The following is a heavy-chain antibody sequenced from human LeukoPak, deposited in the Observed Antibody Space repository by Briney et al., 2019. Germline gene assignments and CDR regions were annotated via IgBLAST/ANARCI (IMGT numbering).Heavy chain of an antibody. CDR3: ARGLRGSSTSRVSSKISVHYYGMDV. J-gene: IGHJ6*04. CDR2: INHSGST. Sequence: SETLSLTCAVYGGSFSGCYWSWIRQPPGKGPEWIGEINHSGSTNYNPSLKSRVTISVDTSKNQFSLKLSSVTAADTAVYYCARGLRGSSTSRVSSKISVHYYGMDVWGKGTTVTVSS. D-gene: IGHD2-2*01. CDR1: GGSFSGCY. V-gene: IGHV4-34*01.